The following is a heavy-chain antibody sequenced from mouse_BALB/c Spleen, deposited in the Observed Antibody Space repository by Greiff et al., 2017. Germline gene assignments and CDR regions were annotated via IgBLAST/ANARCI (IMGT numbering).Heavy chain of an antibody. CDR2: IDPANGNT. V-gene: IGHV14-3*02. CDR1: GFNIKDTY. J-gene: IGHJ4*01. Sequence: DVKLQESGAELVKPGASVKLSCTASGFNIKDTYMHWVKQRPEQGLEWIGRIDPANGNTKYDPKFQGKATITADTSSNTAYLQLSSLTSEDTAVYYCARGIYRYEDSWGQGTSVTVPS. CDR3: ARGIYRYEDS. D-gene: IGHD2-14*01.